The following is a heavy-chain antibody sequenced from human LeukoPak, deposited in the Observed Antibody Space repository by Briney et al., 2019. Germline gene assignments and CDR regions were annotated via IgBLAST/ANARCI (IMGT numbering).Heavy chain of an antibody. Sequence: GGSLRLSCAASGFTFSSYWMHWVRQAPGKGLVWVSRINSDGCSTSYADSVKGRFTISRDNAKNTLYLQMNSLRAEDTAVYYCARDRSSGYYYVRAYEHWGQGTLVTVSS. V-gene: IGHV3-74*01. D-gene: IGHD3-22*01. CDR2: INSDGCST. CDR3: ARDRSSGYYYVRAYEH. CDR1: GFTFSSYW. J-gene: IGHJ1*01.